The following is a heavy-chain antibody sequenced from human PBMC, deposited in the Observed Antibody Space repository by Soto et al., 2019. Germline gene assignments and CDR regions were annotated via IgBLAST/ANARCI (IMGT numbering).Heavy chain of an antibody. CDR1: DASISSSNW. Sequence: QVQLQESGPGLVKPSGTLSLICTVSDASISSSNWWSWVRQPPGKGLEWIGEIYHTGNSNYNPSFKSRVTMSVDKSKNQLSLKLRSVTAADTAVYYCASIGAGVTSAFEIWGQGTMVTVSS. D-gene: IGHD2-21*02. J-gene: IGHJ3*02. V-gene: IGHV4-4*02. CDR2: IYHTGNS. CDR3: ASIGAGVTSAFEI.